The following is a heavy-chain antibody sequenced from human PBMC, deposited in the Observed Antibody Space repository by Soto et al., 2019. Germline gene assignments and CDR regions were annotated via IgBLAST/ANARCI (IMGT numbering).Heavy chain of an antibody. CDR3: ARATINYDFWSGYYTSKYYFDY. CDR2: INHSGTT. J-gene: IGHJ4*02. Sequence: QVQLQQWGAGLLKPSGTLSLTCAVYGGSFSGYYWSWIRQPPGKGLEGIGEINHSGTTNYNPSLKSRVTISVHTSKNQFSLTLSSVTAADTAVYYCARATINYDFWSGYYTSKYYFDYWGQGTLVTVSS. V-gene: IGHV4-34*01. CDR1: GGSFSGYY. D-gene: IGHD3-3*01.